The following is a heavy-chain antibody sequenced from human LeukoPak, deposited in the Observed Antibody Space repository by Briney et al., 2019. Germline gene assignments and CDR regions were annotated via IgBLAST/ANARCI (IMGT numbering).Heavy chain of an antibody. CDR1: GGTFSSYA. D-gene: IGHD3-22*01. J-gene: IGHJ4*02. Sequence: SVKVSCKASGGTFSSYAISWVRQAPGQGLEWMGGIIPIFGTANYAQKFQGRVTITADGSTSTAYMELSSLRSEDTAVYYCARRSDSSGYPYYFDYWGQGTLVTVSS. CDR2: IIPIFGTA. V-gene: IGHV1-69*01. CDR3: ARRSDSSGYPYYFDY.